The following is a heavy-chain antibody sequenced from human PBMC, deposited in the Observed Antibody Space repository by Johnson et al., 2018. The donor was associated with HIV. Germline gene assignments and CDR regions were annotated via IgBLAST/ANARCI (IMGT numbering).Heavy chain of an antibody. CDR3: AKDGSSSWYNGAFDI. CDR1: GFIFSSSG. D-gene: IGHD6-13*01. CDR2: ISNDGSDK. J-gene: IGHJ3*02. Sequence: SLRLSCAASGFIFSSSGMHWVRQAPGKGLEWVAVISNDGSDKYYADSVKGRLTISRDNSKNTLYLQMNSLRAEDTAVYYCAKDGSSSWYNGAFDIWGQGTMVTVSS. V-gene: IGHV3-30*18.